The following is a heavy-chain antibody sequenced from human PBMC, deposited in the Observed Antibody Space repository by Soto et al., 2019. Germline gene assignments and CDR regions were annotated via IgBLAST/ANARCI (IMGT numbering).Heavy chain of an antibody. V-gene: IGHV4-31*03. D-gene: IGHD3-16*01. CDR1: GGSIISGAYY. CDR2: ISYSGST. J-gene: IGHJ3*02. Sequence: SETLSLTCTVSGGSIISGAYYWSWIRQHPGKGLEWLGYISYSGSTYYNPSLKSRVTISVDTSKNQFSLKLSSVTAADTAVYYCARDNYHNLPTFGAVDIWSQGTMVTVSS. CDR3: ARDNYHNLPTFGAVDI.